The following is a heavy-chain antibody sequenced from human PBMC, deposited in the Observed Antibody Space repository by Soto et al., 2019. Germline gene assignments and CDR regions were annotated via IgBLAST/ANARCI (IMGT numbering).Heavy chain of an antibody. D-gene: IGHD3-16*01. J-gene: IGHJ3*02. V-gene: IGHV1-2*02. Sequence: GASVKVSCKASGYIFTGYYMHWVRQAPGQGLEWMGWINPNSGGTNYAQKFQGRVTMTRDTSISTAYMELSRLRSDDTAVYYCARGGSSLPHDAFDIWGQGTMVTVSS. CDR1: GYIFTGYY. CDR2: INPNSGGT. CDR3: ARGGSSLPHDAFDI.